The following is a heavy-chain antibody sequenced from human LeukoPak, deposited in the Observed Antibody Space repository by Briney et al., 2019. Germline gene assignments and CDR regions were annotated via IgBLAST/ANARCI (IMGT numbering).Heavy chain of an antibody. Sequence: GGSLSLSCSASGFTFNSYTRNWVPQAPGMGLEGTSYISRTGTTIYYADSVKGRFTISRDNAKNSLYLQMNSLRSEDTGLYFCARDLGSGDHGLLVWGQGTLLTVSS. D-gene: IGHD2-21*02. V-gene: IGHV3-48*01. CDR3: ARDLGSGDHGLLV. CDR2: ISRTGTTI. J-gene: IGHJ4*02. CDR1: GFTFNSYT.